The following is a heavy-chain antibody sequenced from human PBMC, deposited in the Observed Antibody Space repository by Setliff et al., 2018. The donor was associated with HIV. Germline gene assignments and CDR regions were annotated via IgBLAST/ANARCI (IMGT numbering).Heavy chain of an antibody. Sequence: GASVKVSCKASGYTFTSYYMHWVRQAPGQGLEWIGIINPSGGSTSYAQRFQGRVTMTRDTSTSAVYMELSSLRSEDTAVYYCASWGNPSFDLWGRGTLVTVSS. CDR3: ASWGNPSFDL. J-gene: IGHJ2*01. D-gene: IGHD3-16*01. CDR1: GYTFTSYY. V-gene: IGHV1-46*01. CDR2: INPSGGST.